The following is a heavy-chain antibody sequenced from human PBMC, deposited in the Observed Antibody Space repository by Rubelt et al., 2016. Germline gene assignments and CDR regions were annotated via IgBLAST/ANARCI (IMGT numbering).Heavy chain of an antibody. V-gene: IGHV3-21*01. J-gene: IGHJ6*02. CDR2: ISSSSSYI. D-gene: IGHD4-17*01. Sequence: EVQLVESGGGLVQPGGSLRLSCAASGFTFSSYSMNWVRQAPGKGLEWVSSISSSSSYIYYADSVKGRFTISRDNAKNSLYLQMNSLRAEDTAVYYCARACHYGDYGYYYYGMDVWGQGTTVTVSS. CDR1: GFTFSSYS. CDR3: ARACHYGDYGYYYYGMDV.